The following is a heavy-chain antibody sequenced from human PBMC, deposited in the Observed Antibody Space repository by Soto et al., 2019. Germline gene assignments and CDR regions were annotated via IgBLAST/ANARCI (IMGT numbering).Heavy chain of an antibody. CDR1: GYTFTSYA. D-gene: IGHD2-15*01. Sequence: GASVKVSCKASGYTFTSYAMHWVRQAPGQRLEWMGWINAGNGNTKYSQKFQGRVTITRDTSASTAYMELSSLRSEDTAVYYCASTVVVAATPRSMYYYMDVWGKGTTVTVSS. J-gene: IGHJ6*03. V-gene: IGHV1-3*01. CDR3: ASTVVVAATPRSMYYYMDV. CDR2: INAGNGNT.